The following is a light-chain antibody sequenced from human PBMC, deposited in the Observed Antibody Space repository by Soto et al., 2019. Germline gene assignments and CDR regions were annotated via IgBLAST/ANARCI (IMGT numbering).Light chain of an antibody. CDR2: GTS. Sequence: EIVMTQSPATLSVSPGDRATLSCRAGQPLNNNVAWYQHKPGQAPRLLIYGTSTRATGISARFSGSGSGTEFTLTISGLQSEDFAVYYCQQYNNWPPITFGQGTRLEI. J-gene: IGKJ5*01. CDR1: QPLNNN. CDR3: QQYNNWPPIT. V-gene: IGKV3-15*01.